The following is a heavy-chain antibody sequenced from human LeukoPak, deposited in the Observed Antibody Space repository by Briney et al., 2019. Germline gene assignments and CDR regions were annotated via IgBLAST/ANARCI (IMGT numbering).Heavy chain of an antibody. V-gene: IGHV3-7*01. J-gene: IGHJ4*02. CDR2: IRGDGSRL. D-gene: IGHD3-3*02. Sequence: GGSLRLSCVASGFSIDTFWMTWVRQAPGKGLEWVANIRGDGSRLYYVDSVKGRFTISRDNAKNSLYLQMSNLRAEDTAVYYCARGSSTFGFWGQGTLVTVSS. CDR3: ARGSSTFGF. CDR1: GFSIDTFW.